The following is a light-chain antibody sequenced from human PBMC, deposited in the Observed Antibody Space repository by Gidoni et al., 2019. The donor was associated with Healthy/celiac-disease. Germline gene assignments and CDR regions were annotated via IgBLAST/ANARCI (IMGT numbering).Light chain of an antibody. Sequence: RASQSVSSSYLAWYQQKPGQAPRLLIYGASSRATGIPDRFSGSGSGTDFTLTISRLEPEDFAVYYCQQYGSSPFGQXTKLEIK. J-gene: IGKJ2*01. CDR2: GAS. CDR3: QQYGSSP. CDR1: QSVSSSY. V-gene: IGKV3-20*01.